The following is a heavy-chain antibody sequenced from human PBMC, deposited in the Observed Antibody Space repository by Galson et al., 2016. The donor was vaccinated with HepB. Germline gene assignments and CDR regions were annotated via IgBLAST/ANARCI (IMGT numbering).Heavy chain of an antibody. D-gene: IGHD6-19*01. V-gene: IGHV3-23*01. CDR3: ARAFRYGTGWYGRNDC. J-gene: IGHJ4*02. CDR1: GFTLNSFA. CDR2: INGGSA. Sequence: SLRLSCAASGFTLNSFAMSWVRQAPGKGLEWVSAINGGSARYADSVQGRFTISRDTSKNTLYLEMNRLRAEDTAIYYCARAFRYGTGWYGRNDCWGQGTLVTVSS.